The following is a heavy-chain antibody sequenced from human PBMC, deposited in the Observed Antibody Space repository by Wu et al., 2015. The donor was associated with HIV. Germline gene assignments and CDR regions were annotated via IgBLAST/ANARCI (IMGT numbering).Heavy chain of an antibody. J-gene: IGHJ6*02. V-gene: IGHV1-2*02. Sequence: QVQLVQSGAEVKKPGASVKVSCKASGYTFTGYYMHWVRQAPGQGLEWMGWINPNSGGTNYAQKFQGRVTMTRDTSISTAYMELSRLRSDDTAVYYCARDLAWGLLWFGERMSSIGMDVWGQGTTVTVSS. CDR3: ARDLAWGLLWFGERMSSIGMDV. CDR1: GYTFTGYY. CDR2: INPNSGGT. D-gene: IGHD3-10*01.